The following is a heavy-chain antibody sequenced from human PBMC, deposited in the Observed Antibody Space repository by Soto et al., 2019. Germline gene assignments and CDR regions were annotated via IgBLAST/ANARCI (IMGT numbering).Heavy chain of an antibody. Sequence: SETLSLTCTVSGGSISSYYWSWIRQPPGKGLEWIGYIYYSGSTNYNPSLKSRVTISVDTSKNQFSLKLSSVTAADTAVYYCARGRFCYCMITSCYNWFDSRGQG. CDR3: ARGRFCYCMITSCYNWFDS. D-gene: IGHD2-2*01. CDR1: GGSISSYY. V-gene: IGHV4-59*01. J-gene: IGHJ5*02. CDR2: IYYSGST.